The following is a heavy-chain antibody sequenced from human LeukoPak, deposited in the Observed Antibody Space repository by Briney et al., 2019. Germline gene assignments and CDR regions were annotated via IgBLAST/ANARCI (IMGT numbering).Heavy chain of an antibody. CDR1: GGSISSSSYY. J-gene: IGHJ4*02. D-gene: IGHD2-2*01. CDR2: IYYSGST. V-gene: IGHV4-39*07. CDR3: ARALPRGGIVVVPAALDY. Sequence: SETLSLTCTVSGGSISSSSYYWGWIRQPPGKGLEWIGSIYYSGSTYYNPSLKSRVTISVDTSKNQFSLQLNSVTPEDTAVYYCARALPRGGIVVVPAALDYWGQGTLVTVSS.